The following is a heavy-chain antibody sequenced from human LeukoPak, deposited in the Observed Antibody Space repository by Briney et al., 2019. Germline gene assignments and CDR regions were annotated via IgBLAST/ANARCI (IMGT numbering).Heavy chain of an antibody. CDR1: GGSISSSSYY. J-gene: IGHJ4*02. D-gene: IGHD3-3*01. CDR2: IYYSGST. V-gene: IGHV4-39*01. CDR3: ARTIGYFDY. Sequence: SETLSLTCTVSGGSISSSSYYWGWIRQPRGKGLEWIGIIYYSGSTYYTPSLKSRVTISVDTSKNQFSLRLSSVTAADTAVYYCARTIGYFDYWGQGTLVTVSS.